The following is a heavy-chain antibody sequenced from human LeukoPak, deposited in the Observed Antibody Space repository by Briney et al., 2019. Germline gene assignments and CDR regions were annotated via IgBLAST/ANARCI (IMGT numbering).Heavy chain of an antibody. V-gene: IGHV4-34*01. D-gene: IGHD3-9*01. CDR3: ARAPTLLRYFDWLSDV. Sequence: SETLSLTCAVYGGSFSGYYWSWIRQPPGKGREWIGEINHSGSTNYNPSLKSRVTISVDTSKNQLSLKLSSVTAADTAVYYCARAPTLLRYFDWLSDVWGKGTTVTVSS. CDR1: GGSFSGYY. CDR2: INHSGST. J-gene: IGHJ6*04.